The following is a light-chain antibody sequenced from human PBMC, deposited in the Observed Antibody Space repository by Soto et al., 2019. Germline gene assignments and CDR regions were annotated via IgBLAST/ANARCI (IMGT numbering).Light chain of an antibody. CDR3: LLSYGDSRPWV. CDR2: DTS. V-gene: IGLV7-46*01. J-gene: IGLJ3*02. Sequence: QTVVTQEPSLTVSPGGTVTLTCGSSTGAVTSGHYPYWFQQKPGQAPRTLIYDTSSKHSWTPARFSGSLLGDKAALTLSGAQPEDEADYYCLLSYGDSRPWVLGGGTKLTVL. CDR1: TGAVTSGHY.